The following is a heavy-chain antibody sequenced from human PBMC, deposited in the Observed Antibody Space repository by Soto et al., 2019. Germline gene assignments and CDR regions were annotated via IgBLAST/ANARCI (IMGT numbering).Heavy chain of an antibody. Sequence: GSLRLSCAASGFTFSMYWMHWVRQVPGKGPEWVSRINDDGISTNYADSVKSRFTISRDNAKNTLYLQMNALRVEDTAVYYCTRGPRSTSTGTGAFWGRGTLVTVSS. CDR2: INDDGIST. D-gene: IGHD1-1*01. CDR1: GFTFSMYW. CDR3: TRGPRSTSTGTGAF. J-gene: IGHJ4*02. V-gene: IGHV3-74*01.